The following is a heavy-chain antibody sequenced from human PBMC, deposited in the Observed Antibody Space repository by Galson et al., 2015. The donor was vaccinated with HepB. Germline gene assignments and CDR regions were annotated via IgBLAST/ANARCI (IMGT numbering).Heavy chain of an antibody. CDR1: GFTFSTYT. Sequence: SLRLSCAASGFTFSTYTIHWVRQAPGKGLEWVALISYDGSNKYYADSVKGRFTISRDNSKNTVYLQMNSLRAEDTAVYYCATPIPPWWSDAFDIWGQGTMVTVSS. J-gene: IGHJ3*02. CDR3: ATPIPPWWSDAFDI. CDR2: ISYDGSNK. V-gene: IGHV3-30*04. D-gene: IGHD2-15*01.